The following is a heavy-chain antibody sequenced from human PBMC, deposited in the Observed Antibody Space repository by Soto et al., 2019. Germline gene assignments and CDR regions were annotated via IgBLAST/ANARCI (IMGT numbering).Heavy chain of an antibody. V-gene: IGHV4-59*01. Sequence: PSETLSLTCTFSRGSMNNYYWSWIRQPPGKGLEWIGYIYYSGSTNYNPSLKSRVTISVDTSKNQFSLKLSSVTAADAAVYYCAGGPMGYDSWGQGTLVTVSS. J-gene: IGHJ4*02. D-gene: IGHD3-16*01. CDR2: IYYSGST. CDR3: AGGPMGYDS. CDR1: RGSMNNYY.